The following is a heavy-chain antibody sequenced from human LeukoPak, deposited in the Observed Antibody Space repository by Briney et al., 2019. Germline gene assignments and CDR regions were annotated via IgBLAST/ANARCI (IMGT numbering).Heavy chain of an antibody. D-gene: IGHD2-2*03. J-gene: IGHJ5*02. V-gene: IGHV3-49*04. CDR3: TRDPGYCSSTSCHNWFDP. CDR2: IRSKAYGGTT. Sequence: PGRSLRLSCTASGFTFGDYAMSWVCQAPGKRLEWVGFIRSKAYGGTTEYAASVKGRFTISRDDSKSIAYLQMNSLKTEDTAVYYCTRDPGYCSSTSCHNWFDPWGQGTLVTVSS. CDR1: GFTFGDYA.